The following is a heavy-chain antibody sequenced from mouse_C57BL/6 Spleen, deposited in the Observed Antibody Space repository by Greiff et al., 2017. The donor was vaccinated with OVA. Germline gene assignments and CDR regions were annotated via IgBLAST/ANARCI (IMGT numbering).Heavy chain of an antibody. V-gene: IGHV1-82*01. Sequence: QVQLQQSGPELVKPGASVKISCKASGYAFSSSWMNWVKQRPGKALEWIGRIYPGDGDTNYNGKFKGKATLTADKSSSTAYMQLSSLTSEDSAVYFCAREITTVVARYFDVWGTGTTVTVSS. D-gene: IGHD1-1*01. J-gene: IGHJ1*03. CDR2: IYPGDGDT. CDR3: AREITTVVARYFDV. CDR1: GYAFSSSW.